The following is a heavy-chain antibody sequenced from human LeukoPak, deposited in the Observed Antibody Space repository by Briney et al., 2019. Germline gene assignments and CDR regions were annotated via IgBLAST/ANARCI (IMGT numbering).Heavy chain of an antibody. CDR3: ARAGYYYDSSGYFQDAFDI. D-gene: IGHD3-22*01. CDR1: GYTFTSYY. J-gene: IGHJ3*02. Sequence: GASVKVSCKASGYTFTSYYMHWVRQAPGQGLEWMGIINPSRGSTSYAQKFQGRVTMTRDTSTSTVYMELSSLRSEDTAVYYCARAGYYYDSSGYFQDAFDIWGQGTMVTVSS. V-gene: IGHV1-46*01. CDR2: INPSRGST.